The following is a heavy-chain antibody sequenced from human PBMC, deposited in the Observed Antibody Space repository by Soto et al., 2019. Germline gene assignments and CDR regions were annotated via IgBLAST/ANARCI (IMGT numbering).Heavy chain of an antibody. J-gene: IGHJ4*02. Sequence: ASVKGACKVSGDTLTELSMHWVRQAPGKGLEWMGGFDPEDGETIYAQKFQGRVTMTEDTSTDTAYMELSSLRSEDTAVYYCAPHLSGYAYYWGPGPLLSVST. CDR3: APHLSGYAYY. V-gene: IGHV1-24*01. CDR2: FDPEDGET. D-gene: IGHD5-12*01. CDR1: GDTLTELS.